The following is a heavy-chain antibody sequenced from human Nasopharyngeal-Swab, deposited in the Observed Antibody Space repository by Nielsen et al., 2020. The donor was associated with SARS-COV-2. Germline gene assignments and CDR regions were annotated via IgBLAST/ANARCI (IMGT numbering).Heavy chain of an antibody. V-gene: IGHV3-48*03. D-gene: IGHD3-10*01. Sequence: GSLRLSCAASGFTFSSYEMNWVRQAPGKGLEWVSYISSSGSTIYYADSVKGRFTISRDNAKNSLYLQMNSLRAEDTAVYYCARDRAQGWFGEGSDYWGQGTLVTVSS. CDR3: ARDRAQGWFGEGSDY. J-gene: IGHJ4*02. CDR2: ISSSGSTI. CDR1: GFTFSSYE.